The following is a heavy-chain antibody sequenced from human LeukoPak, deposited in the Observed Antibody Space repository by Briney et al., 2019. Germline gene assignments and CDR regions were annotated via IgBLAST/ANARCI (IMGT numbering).Heavy chain of an antibody. Sequence: GRSLRLSCAASGFTFSSYGMHWVRQAPGKGLEWMAVISYDGSKTYYADSVKGRFTISRDNSKNTLYLQMNSLTAEDTAVYSCAKDLRGGNSYGEGLDYWRQGTLVTVSS. CDR1: GFTFSSYG. D-gene: IGHD5-18*01. V-gene: IGHV3-30*18. J-gene: IGHJ4*02. CDR3: AKDLRGGNSYGEGLDY. CDR2: ISYDGSKT.